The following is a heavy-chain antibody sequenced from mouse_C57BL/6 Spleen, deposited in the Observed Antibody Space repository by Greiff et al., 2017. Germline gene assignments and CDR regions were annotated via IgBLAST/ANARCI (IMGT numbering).Heavy chain of an antibody. CDR3: ARSSDPNQGRFAY. CDR1: GYAFSSSW. Sequence: QVQLKQSGPELVKPGASVKISCKASGYAFSSSWMNWVKQRPGKGLEWIGRIYPGDGDTNYNGKFKGKATLTAAKSSSTAYMQLSSLTSEDSAVYFCARSSDPNQGRFAYWGQGTLVTVSA. V-gene: IGHV1-82*01. CDR2: IYPGDGDT. J-gene: IGHJ3*01.